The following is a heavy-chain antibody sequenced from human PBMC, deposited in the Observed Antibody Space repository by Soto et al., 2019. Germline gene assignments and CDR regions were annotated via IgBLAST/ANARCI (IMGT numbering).Heavy chain of an antibody. Sequence: EVQLVESGGVSVQPRGSLRLSCTASGFTLSNYWRHWVRQAPGQGLVWVSRINTDGSTTTYAASVKGRFTISRDNAKNPLYLQMNSLRDEDTAVYYCVRIRREDGYTFDYCGKGTLVTFSS. V-gene: IGHV3-74*01. J-gene: IGHJ4*02. CDR2: INTDGSTT. CDR3: VRIRREDGYTFDY. CDR1: GFTLSNYW. D-gene: IGHD5-12*01.